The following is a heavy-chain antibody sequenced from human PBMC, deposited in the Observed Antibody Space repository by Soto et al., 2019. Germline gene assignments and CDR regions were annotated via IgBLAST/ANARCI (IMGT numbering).Heavy chain of an antibody. CDR3: ARERYYDILTGPRYYYYYGMDV. Sequence: GSGPTLVNPTHTLTLTCTFSGFSLSTSGMCVSWIRQPPGKALEWLALIDWDDDKYYSTSLKTRLTISKDTSKNQVVLTMTNMDPVDTATYYCARERYYDILTGPRYYYYYGMDVWGQGTTVTVSS. CDR1: GFSLSTSGMC. V-gene: IGHV2-70*01. CDR2: IDWDDDK. D-gene: IGHD3-9*01. J-gene: IGHJ6*02.